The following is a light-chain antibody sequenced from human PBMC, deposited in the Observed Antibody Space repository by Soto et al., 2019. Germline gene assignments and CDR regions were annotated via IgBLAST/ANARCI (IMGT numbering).Light chain of an antibody. Sequence: QSVLTQPASVSGSPGQSITISCSGTSSEVGGYNFVSWYHVHPGKAPRLILYDVSSRPSGVSYRFSGSKSANTASLNISRLQAGDEAEYYCSSYTTTTSLVVFGVGTKLTVL. J-gene: IGLJ2*01. V-gene: IGLV2-14*03. CDR2: DVS. CDR3: SSYTTTTSLVV. CDR1: SSEVGGYNF.